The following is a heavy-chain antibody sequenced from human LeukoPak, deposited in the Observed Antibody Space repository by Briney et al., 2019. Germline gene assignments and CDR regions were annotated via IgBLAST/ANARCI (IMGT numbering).Heavy chain of an antibody. J-gene: IGHJ4*02. Sequence: PGGSLRLSCAASGFTFTNAWMSWVRQAPGKGLEWVTVISYDGSNKYYADSVKGRFTISRDNSKNTLYLQMNSLRAEDTAVYYCAKEYGSGSSYDYWGQGTLVTVSS. D-gene: IGHD3-10*01. CDR3: AKEYGSGSSYDY. CDR2: ISYDGSNK. CDR1: GFTFTNAW. V-gene: IGHV3-30*18.